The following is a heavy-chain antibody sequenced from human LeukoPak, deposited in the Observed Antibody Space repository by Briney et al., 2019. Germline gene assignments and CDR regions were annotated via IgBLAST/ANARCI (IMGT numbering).Heavy chain of an antibody. CDR1: GGSISSGGYY. CDR3: ARGTVVTPRWYFDL. D-gene: IGHD4-23*01. CDR2: IYYSGST. V-gene: IGHV4-31*03. Sequence: SETLSLTCTVSGGSISSGGYYWSWIRQHPGKGLEWIGYIYYSGSTYYNPSLKSRVTISVDTSKNQFSLKLSSVTAADTAVYYCARGTVVTPRWYFDLRGRGTLVTVSS. J-gene: IGHJ2*01.